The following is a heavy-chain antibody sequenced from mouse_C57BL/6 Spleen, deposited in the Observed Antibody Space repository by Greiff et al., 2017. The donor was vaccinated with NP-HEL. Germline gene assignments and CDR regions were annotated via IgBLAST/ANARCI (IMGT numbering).Heavy chain of an antibody. CDR3: ARHYSHAMDY. V-gene: IGHV1-22*01. J-gene: IGHJ4*01. Sequence: EVQLKQSGPELVKPGASVKMSCKASGYTFTDYNMHWVKQSHGKSLEWIGYINPNNGGTSYNQKCKGKDTLTVNKSSSTAYMELRSLTSEDSAVYYCARHYSHAMDYWGQGTSVTVSS. CDR2: INPNNGGT. CDR1: GYTFTDYN. D-gene: IGHD2-12*01.